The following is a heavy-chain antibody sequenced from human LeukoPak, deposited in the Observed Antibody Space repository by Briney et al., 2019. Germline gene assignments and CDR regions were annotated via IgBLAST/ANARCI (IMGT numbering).Heavy chain of an antibody. D-gene: IGHD1-7*01. CDR2: ISGSGGST. V-gene: IGHV3-23*01. CDR1: GFTFSSYA. CDR3: AKGSRWNYREPLFDY. J-gene: IGHJ4*02. Sequence: GGSLRLSCAASGFTFSSYAMSWVRQAPGKGLEWVSAISGSGGSTYYADSVKGRFTISRDNSKNTLYLQMNSLRAEDTAVYYCAKGSRWNYREPLFDYWGQGTLVTVSS.